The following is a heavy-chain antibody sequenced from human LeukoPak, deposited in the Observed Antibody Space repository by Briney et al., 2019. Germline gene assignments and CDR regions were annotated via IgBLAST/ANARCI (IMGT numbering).Heavy chain of an antibody. CDR1: GGFISSRNYC. Sequence: SETLSLTCTFSGGFISSRNYCWGWIPGPPGKWLGWIESVYYNGNTYYNPSLKSRVTISADTSRDPFSLKLSSVAAAATAVYYCARDPNSDLWGQGNLVTVSS. CDR2: VYYNGNT. J-gene: IGHJ5*02. CDR3: ARDPNSDL. V-gene: IGHV4-39*02. D-gene: IGHD1-1*01.